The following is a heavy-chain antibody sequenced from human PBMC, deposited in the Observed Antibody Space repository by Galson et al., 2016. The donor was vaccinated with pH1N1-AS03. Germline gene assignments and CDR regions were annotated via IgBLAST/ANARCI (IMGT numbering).Heavy chain of an antibody. D-gene: IGHD2-21*02. CDR2: IYWNSEK. CDR3: ARKPTGSRVVTIGVGYFDV. CDR1: GFSLHTNGVG. V-gene: IGHV2-5*01. Sequence: PALVKPTQTLTLTCDFSGFSLHTNGVGVGWIRQPPGKPLEWLALIYWNSEKRYNPFLKGRLTITKDTSKNQVVLTMTNMAPGVTATYFCARKPTGSRVVTIGVGYFDVWGRGTLVAVSS. J-gene: IGHJ2*01.